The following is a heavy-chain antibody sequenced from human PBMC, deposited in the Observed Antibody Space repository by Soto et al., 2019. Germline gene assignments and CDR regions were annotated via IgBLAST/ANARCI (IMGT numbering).Heavy chain of an antibody. V-gene: IGHV3-21*01. CDR2: ISSSSSYI. CDR3: ARDMGFGGVYYFDY. J-gene: IGHJ4*02. Sequence: EVQLVESGGGLVKTGGSLRLSCAASGFTFSSYSMNWVRQAPGKGLEWVSSISSSSSYIYYADSVKGRFTISRDNAKNSLYLQMNSLRAEDTSVYYCARDMGFGGVYYFDYWGQGTLVTVSS. D-gene: IGHD3-10*01. CDR1: GFTFSSYS.